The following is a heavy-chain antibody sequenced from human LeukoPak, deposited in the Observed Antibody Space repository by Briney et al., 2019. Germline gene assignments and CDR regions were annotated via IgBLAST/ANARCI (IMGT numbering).Heavy chain of an antibody. CDR3: ARDGSVGQDFDY. V-gene: IGHV3-21*01. CDR2: ISSSSSYI. CDR1: GFTFSSYS. Sequence: PGGPLRLSCAASGFTFSSYSMNWVRQAPGKGLEWVSSISSSSSYIYYADSVKGRFTISRDNAKNSLYLQMNSLRAEDTAVYYCARDGSVGQDFDYWGQGTLVTVSS. J-gene: IGHJ4*02. D-gene: IGHD3-10*01.